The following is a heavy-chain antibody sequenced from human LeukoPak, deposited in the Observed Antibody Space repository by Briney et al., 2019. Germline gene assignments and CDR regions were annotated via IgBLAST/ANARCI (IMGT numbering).Heavy chain of an antibody. Sequence: GGSLRLSCAASGFTFSSYEMNWVRQAPGKGLEWVSYISSHGSTIYYADSVKGRFTISRDNAKNSLYLQMNSLRAEDTAVYYCASGLAGGQRDVRVDYWGQGTLVTVSS. CDR3: ASGLAGGQRDVRVDY. V-gene: IGHV3-48*03. J-gene: IGHJ4*02. CDR2: ISSHGSTI. D-gene: IGHD2-15*01. CDR1: GFTFSSYE.